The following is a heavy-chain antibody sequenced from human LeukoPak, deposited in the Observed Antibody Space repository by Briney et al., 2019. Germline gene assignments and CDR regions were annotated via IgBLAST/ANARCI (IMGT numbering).Heavy chain of an antibody. CDR1: GGSFSGYY. J-gene: IGHJ6*03. D-gene: IGHD3-9*01. Sequence: PSETLSLTCVVYGGSFSGYYYNWIRQSPGKGLEWIGEINHGGSTNINPSLKSRVTISVDTSKKQFSLKLNSVTAADTAVYYCTRSAIDWYGNYYYYMDVWGEGTTVTISS. CDR3: TRSAIDWYGNYYYYMDV. V-gene: IGHV4-34*01. CDR2: INHGGST.